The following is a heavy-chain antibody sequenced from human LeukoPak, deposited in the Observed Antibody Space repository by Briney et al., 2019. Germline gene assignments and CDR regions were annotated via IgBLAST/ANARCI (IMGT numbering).Heavy chain of an antibody. D-gene: IGHD1-26*01. Sequence: SETLSLTCTVSGGSISSYYWSWIRQPAGKGXXWIGRIYTSGSTNYNPSLKSRVTMSVDTSKNQFSLKLSSVTAADTAVYYCARDSYSGSYPDYWGQGTLVTVSS. CDR1: GGSISSYY. CDR2: IYTSGST. J-gene: IGHJ4*02. CDR3: ARDSYSGSYPDY. V-gene: IGHV4-4*07.